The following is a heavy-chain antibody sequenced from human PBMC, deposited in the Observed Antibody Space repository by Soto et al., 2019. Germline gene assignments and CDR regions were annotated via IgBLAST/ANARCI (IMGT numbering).Heavy chain of an antibody. D-gene: IGHD3-22*01. Sequence: GGSLRLSCAASGFTFRSYSMNWVRQSPGKGLEWVSSISSGSSNIYYADSVKGRFTISRDNAKNTLYLQMNSLRAEDTAVYYCARSYYYDSSGYYYDDWGQGALVTVSS. J-gene: IGHJ4*02. CDR3: ARSYYYDSSGYYYDD. CDR2: ISSGSSNI. CDR1: GFTFRSYS. V-gene: IGHV3-21*01.